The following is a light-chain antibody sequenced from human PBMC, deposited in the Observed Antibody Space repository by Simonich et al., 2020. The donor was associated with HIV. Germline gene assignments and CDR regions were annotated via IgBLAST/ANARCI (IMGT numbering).Light chain of an antibody. CDR1: QSLLYTSNNKNY. CDR3: QQYYSTPQT. J-gene: IGKJ1*01. CDR2: WAS. Sequence: DIVMTQSPDSLAVSLGERATINCKSSQSLLYTSNNKNYLAWYQQKPGHPPKLLIYWASTRESGVPDRFSGSGSGTDFTLTISSLQAEDVAVYYCQQYYSTPQTFGQGTKVEIK. V-gene: IGKV4-1*01.